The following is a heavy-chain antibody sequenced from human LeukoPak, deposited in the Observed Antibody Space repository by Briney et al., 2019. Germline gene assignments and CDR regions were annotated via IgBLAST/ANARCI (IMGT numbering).Heavy chain of an antibody. Sequence: GGSLRLSCEASGITFSTISMNWVRQAPGKGLEWVSSISPDGETIYYADSVKGRFTTSRDNAKSSLYLQMNSPRAEDTALYYCTRDLPVPSLVRGIIIYGLIDCWGQGTLVAVSS. D-gene: IGHD3-10*01. CDR3: TRDLPVPSLVRGIIIYGLIDC. CDR2: ISPDGETI. J-gene: IGHJ4*02. CDR1: GITFSTIS. V-gene: IGHV3-21*06.